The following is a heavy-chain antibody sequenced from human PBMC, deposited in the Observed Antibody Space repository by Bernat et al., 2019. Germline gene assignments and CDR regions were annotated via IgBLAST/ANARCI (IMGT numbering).Heavy chain of an antibody. V-gene: IGHV4-39*01. CDR1: GGSISSSSYY. J-gene: IGHJ3*02. CDR2: IYYSGST. CDR3: ARQGARITIFGVVIMGAFDI. D-gene: IGHD3-3*01. Sequence: QLQLQESGPGLVKPSETLSLTCTVSGGSISSSSYYWGWIRQPPGKGLEWIGSIYYSGSTYYNPSLKSRVTISVDTYKNQFSLKLSSVTAADTAVYYCARQGARITIFGVVIMGAFDIWGQGTMVTSLQ.